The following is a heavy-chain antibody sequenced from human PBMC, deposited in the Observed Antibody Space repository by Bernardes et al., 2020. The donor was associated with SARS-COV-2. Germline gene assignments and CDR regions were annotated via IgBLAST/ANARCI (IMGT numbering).Heavy chain of an antibody. D-gene: IGHD5-12*01. J-gene: IGHJ4*02. Sequence: GGSLRLSCAASGFTFSTYWMHWVRQAPGKGLVWVSRINSDEGGASYADSVRGRFTISRDNAKNTLYLQMNSLRADDTAVYYCVRGPSGGYGRFEYWGQGSLVTVS. CDR1: GFTFSTYW. CDR2: INSDEGGA. V-gene: IGHV3-74*03. CDR3: VRGPSGGYGRFEY.